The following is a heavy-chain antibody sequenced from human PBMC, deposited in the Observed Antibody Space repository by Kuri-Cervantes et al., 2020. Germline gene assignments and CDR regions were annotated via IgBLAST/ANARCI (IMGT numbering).Heavy chain of an antibody. J-gene: IGHJ4*02. Sequence: GGSLRLSCAASGFTFSSSGMYWVRQAPGKGLEWVAVIWYDGSNKYYAESVKGRFTISRDNGKNSLYLQMNSLRAEDTAVYYCASWFGELPVDYWGQGTLVTVSS. CDR1: GFTFSSSG. D-gene: IGHD3-10*01. CDR2: IWYDGSNK. V-gene: IGHV3-33*01. CDR3: ASWFGELPVDY.